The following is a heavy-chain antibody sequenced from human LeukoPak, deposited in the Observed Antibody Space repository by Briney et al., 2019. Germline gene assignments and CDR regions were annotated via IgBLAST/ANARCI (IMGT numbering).Heavy chain of an antibody. Sequence: GGSLRLSCAASGFTFSSYSMNWVRQAPGKGLESVAIVNEDGSAKYYLDSVKGRFTISRDNARNSLYLEMNSLRAEDTAVYYCARDYWRSIDHWGQGTLVTVSS. CDR1: GFTFSSYS. CDR3: ARDYWRSIDH. J-gene: IGHJ4*02. V-gene: IGHV3-7*01. D-gene: IGHD1-1*01. CDR2: VNEDGSAK.